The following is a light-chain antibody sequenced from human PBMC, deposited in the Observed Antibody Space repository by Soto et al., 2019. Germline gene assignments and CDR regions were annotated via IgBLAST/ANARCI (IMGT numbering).Light chain of an antibody. J-gene: IGLJ3*02. Sequence: QSVLTQPASASGSPGQSITLSCTRASSGVENYNLVSWYQHHPGKAPKLIIYEGSQRPSGVSDRFSGSKSGNTASLTISGLQAEDEADYYCSSYAGGVVFGGGTKLTVL. CDR2: EGS. CDR1: SSGVENYNL. V-gene: IGLV2-23*01. CDR3: SSYAGGVV.